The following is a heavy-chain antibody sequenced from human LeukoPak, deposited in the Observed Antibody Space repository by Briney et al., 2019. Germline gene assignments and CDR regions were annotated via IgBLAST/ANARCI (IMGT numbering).Heavy chain of an antibody. Sequence: SGGSLRLSCAASGFIFSRHAMSWVRQAPGKGLEWVSTTGLESVHTLCADSVQGRFTVSRDNSRNTLDLQMDNLRVDDMAVYYCAKGDDIGKHPTRAYYFDIWGQGTLVTVSP. CDR2: TGLESVHT. CDR3: AKGDDIGKHPTRAYYFDI. CDR1: GFIFSRHA. J-gene: IGHJ4*02. D-gene: IGHD5-24*01. V-gene: IGHV3-23*01.